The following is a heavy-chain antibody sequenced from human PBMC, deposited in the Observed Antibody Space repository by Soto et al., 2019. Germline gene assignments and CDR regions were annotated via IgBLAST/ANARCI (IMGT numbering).Heavy chain of an antibody. V-gene: IGHV3-74*01. CDR1: GFTFSSYW. Sequence: EVQLVASGGGLVQPGGSLRLSCAASGFTFSSYWMHWVRQAPGKGLVWVSRINSDGSSTSYADSVKGRFTISRDNAKHTLYLQMNSLRAEDTAVYYCVRTSLVVAAATREDYWGQGTLVTVSS. CDR3: VRTSLVVAAATREDY. CDR2: INSDGSST. J-gene: IGHJ4*02. D-gene: IGHD2-15*01.